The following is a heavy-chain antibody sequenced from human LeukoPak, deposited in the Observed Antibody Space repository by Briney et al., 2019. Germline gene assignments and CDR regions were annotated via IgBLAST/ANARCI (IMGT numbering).Heavy chain of an antibody. Sequence: ASVKVSCEASGYTFTRDSTSGVGQAPGQGLEWMGWISAYNGNTNYAQKLQGRVTMTTDTSTSTAYMELRSLRSDDTAVYYCARGRGRYCSSTSCLIQGDYWGQGTLVTVSS. CDR1: GYTFTRDS. V-gene: IGHV1-18*01. J-gene: IGHJ4*02. CDR2: ISAYNGNT. D-gene: IGHD2-2*01. CDR3: ARGRGRYCSSTSCLIQGDY.